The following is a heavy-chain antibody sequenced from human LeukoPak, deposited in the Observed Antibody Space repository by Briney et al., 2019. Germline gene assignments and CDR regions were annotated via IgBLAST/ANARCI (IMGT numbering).Heavy chain of an antibody. Sequence: SVKVSCKASGGTFSSYAISWVRQAPGQGLEWMGGIIPIFGTANYAQKFQGRVTVTADESTSTAYMELSSLRSEDTAVYYCASAARRYDILTGYHYYYYMDVWGKGTTVTVSS. V-gene: IGHV1-69*13. CDR2: IIPIFGTA. D-gene: IGHD3-9*01. CDR1: GGTFSSYA. CDR3: ASAARRYDILTGYHYYYYMDV. J-gene: IGHJ6*03.